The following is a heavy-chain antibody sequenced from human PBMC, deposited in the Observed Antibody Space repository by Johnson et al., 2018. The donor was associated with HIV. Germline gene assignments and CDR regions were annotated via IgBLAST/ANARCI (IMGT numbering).Heavy chain of an antibody. Sequence: QVQLVESGGGLVKPGGSLKLSCAASGFTFSTYAMHWVRQAPGKGLVWVSRIKSHGTSAYYADSVKGRFTISRDNSQNTLDLQINSLRAEDTALYYCAKGRTGSTDALDVWGQGTMVTVSS. CDR3: AKGRTGSTDALDV. CDR1: GFTFSTYA. J-gene: IGHJ3*01. CDR2: IKSHGTSA. V-gene: IGHV3-NL1*01. D-gene: IGHD1/OR15-1a*01.